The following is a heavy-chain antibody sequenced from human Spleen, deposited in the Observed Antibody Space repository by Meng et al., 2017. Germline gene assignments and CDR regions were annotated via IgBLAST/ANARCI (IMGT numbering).Heavy chain of an antibody. V-gene: IGHV3-23*01. J-gene: IGHJ3*02. CDR1: GFTVTSNE. CDR2: ISVGVGST. Sequence: GGSLRLSCAASGFTVTSNEMSWVRQAPGKGLEWVSSISVGVGSTYYADSVKGRFTISGDNSKNTLYLQMNSLRAEDTAVYYCAKDWYYYGSGTYFDAFDIWGQGTMVNVSS. CDR3: AKDWYYYGSGTYFDAFDI. D-gene: IGHD3-10*01.